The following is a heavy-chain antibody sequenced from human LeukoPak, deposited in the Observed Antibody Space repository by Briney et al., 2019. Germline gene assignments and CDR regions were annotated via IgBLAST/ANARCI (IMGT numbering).Heavy chain of an antibody. J-gene: IGHJ4*02. V-gene: IGHV4-59*01. CDR1: GGSISSYY. CDR3: ARGPPYYDFWSGYLNY. CDR2: IYYSGST. D-gene: IGHD3-3*01. Sequence: PSETLSLTCTVSGGSISSYYWSWIRQPPGKGLEWIGYIYYSGSTNYNPSLKSRVTISVDTSKNQFSLKLSSVTAADTAVYYCARGPPYYDFWSGYLNYWGQGTLVTVSS.